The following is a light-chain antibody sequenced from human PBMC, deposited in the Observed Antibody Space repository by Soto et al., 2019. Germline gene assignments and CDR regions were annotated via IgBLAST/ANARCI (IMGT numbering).Light chain of an antibody. CDR2: GAS. V-gene: IGKV3-20*01. Sequence: EIVLTQSPGTLSLSPGERATLSCRASQSVSSSYLAWYQQKPGQAPRLLIYGASSRATGIPDRFSGSGSGTDFTLTISRLEPEDVAVYYCQLDGSSPPYAFGQGTKVEIK. CDR1: QSVSSSY. CDR3: QLDGSSPPYA. J-gene: IGKJ2*01.